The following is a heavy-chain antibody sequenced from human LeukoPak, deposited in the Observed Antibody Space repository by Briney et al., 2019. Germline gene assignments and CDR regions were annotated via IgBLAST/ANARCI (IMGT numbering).Heavy chain of an antibody. V-gene: IGHV4-39*01. CDR3: ARHRTYSSSWFDY. CDR1: GGSISSSSYY. J-gene: IGHJ4*02. Sequence: SETLSLTCTVSGGSISSSSYYWGWIRQPPGKGLEWIGSIYYSGSTYYNPSLKSRVTVSVDTSKNQFSLKLSSVTAADTAVYYCARHRTYSSSWFDYWGQGTLVTVSS. D-gene: IGHD6-13*01. CDR2: IYYSGST.